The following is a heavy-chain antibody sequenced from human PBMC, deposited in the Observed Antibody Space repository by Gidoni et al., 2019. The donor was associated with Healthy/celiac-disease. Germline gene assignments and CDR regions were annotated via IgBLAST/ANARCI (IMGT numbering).Heavy chain of an antibody. J-gene: IGHJ3*02. CDR3: AKDGSYYYGSGPKDDAFDI. CDR1: GFTFSSYA. CDR2: ISGSGGST. Sequence: EVQLLESGGGLVQPGGSLRLSCAASGFTFSSYAMSWVRQAPGKGLAWVSAISGSGGSTYYADSVKGRFTISRDNSKNTLYLQMNSLRAEDTAVYYCAKDGSYYYGSGPKDDAFDIWGQGTMVTVSS. D-gene: IGHD3-10*01. V-gene: IGHV3-23*01.